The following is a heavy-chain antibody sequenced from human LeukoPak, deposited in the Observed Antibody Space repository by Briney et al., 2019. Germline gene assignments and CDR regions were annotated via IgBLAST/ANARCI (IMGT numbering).Heavy chain of an antibody. CDR2: ISGSGGST. V-gene: IGHV3-23*01. CDR3: AVCSYSSSWSPFDY. D-gene: IGHD6-13*01. CDR1: GFTFNNYN. Sequence: GGSLRLSCTASGFTFNNYNMNWVRQAPGKGLEWVSAISGSGGSTYYADSVKGRFTISRDNSKNTLYLQMNSLRAEDTAVYYCAVCSYSSSWSPFDYWGQGTLVTVSS. J-gene: IGHJ4*02.